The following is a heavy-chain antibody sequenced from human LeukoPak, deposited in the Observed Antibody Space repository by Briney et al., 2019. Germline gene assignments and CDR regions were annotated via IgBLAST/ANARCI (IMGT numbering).Heavy chain of an antibody. CDR2: ISSSSSYI. J-gene: IGHJ4*02. D-gene: IGHD6-13*01. CDR1: GFTFGDYA. CDR3: ARDKLGSSWYPDYFDY. V-gene: IGHV3-21*01. Sequence: GGSLRLSCTASGFTFGDYAMSWFRQAPGKGLEWVSSISSSSSYIYYADSVKGRFTISRDNAKNSLYLQMNSLRAEDTAVYYCARDKLGSSWYPDYFDYWGQGTLVTVSS.